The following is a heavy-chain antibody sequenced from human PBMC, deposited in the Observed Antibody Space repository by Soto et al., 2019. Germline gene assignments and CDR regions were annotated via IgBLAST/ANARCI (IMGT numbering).Heavy chain of an antibody. CDR3: ARSWGGLQPFDY. CDR2: INPNSGGT. Sequence: VASVKVSCKASGYTFTGYYMHWVRQAPGQGPEWMGWINPNSGGTNYAQKFQGRVTMTRDTSISTAYMELSRLRSDDTAVYYCARSWGGLQPFDYWGQGTLVTVSS. CDR1: GYTFTGYY. V-gene: IGHV1-2*02. D-gene: IGHD1-26*01. J-gene: IGHJ4*02.